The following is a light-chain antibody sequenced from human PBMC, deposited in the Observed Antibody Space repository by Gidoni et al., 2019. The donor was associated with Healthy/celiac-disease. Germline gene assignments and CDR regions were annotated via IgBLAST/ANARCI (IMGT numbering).Light chain of an antibody. CDR3: QVWDSSSVV. Sequence: ARITCGGNNIGSKSVHWYQQKPGQAPVLVVYDDSDRPSGSPERFSGSNSGNTATLTISRVEAGDEADYYCQVWDSSSVVFSGGTTLPVL. J-gene: IGLJ2*01. CDR2: DDS. CDR1: NIGSKS. V-gene: IGLV3-21*02.